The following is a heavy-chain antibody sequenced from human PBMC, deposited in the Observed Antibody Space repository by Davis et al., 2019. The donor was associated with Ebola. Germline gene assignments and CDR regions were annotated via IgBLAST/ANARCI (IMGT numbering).Heavy chain of an antibody. J-gene: IGHJ2*01. CDR1: GFTFKDYA. V-gene: IGHV3-48*02. D-gene: IGHD5-24*01. CDR3: ARDAEDGSGNWFFDF. CDR2: ISSGGDDR. Sequence: GESLKISCEASGFTFKDYAMNWVRQAPGKGLEWIAFISSGGDDRYYADSVRGRFTVSRDNAKYSLFLQLNSLRDEDTAQYYCARDAEDGSGNWFFDFRGRGALVTVSS.